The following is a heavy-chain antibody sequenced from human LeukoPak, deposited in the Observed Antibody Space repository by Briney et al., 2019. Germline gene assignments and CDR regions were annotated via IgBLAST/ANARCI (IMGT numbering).Heavy chain of an antibody. Sequence: PGGSLRLSCAASGFTFSRYAMSWVRQAPGKGLQWVSAISGSGGSTYYADSVKGRFTISRDNSKNTLYLQMNSLRAEDTAVYYCAKGAWRPDRPDIMDVWGQGTTVTVSS. J-gene: IGHJ6*02. CDR2: ISGSGGST. CDR3: AKGAWRPDRPDIMDV. CDR1: GFTFSRYA. D-gene: IGHD2-15*01. V-gene: IGHV3-23*01.